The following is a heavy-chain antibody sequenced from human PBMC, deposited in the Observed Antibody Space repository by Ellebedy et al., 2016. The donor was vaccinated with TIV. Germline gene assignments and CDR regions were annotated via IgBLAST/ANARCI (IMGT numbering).Heavy chain of an antibody. CDR3: SRGWSTPDS. Sequence: PGGSLRLSCAASGFPFSDYTMNWVRQAPGKGLEWVSYISTSSTTIYYADSVKGRFTISRDNAQDTLFLQMNSLRAEDTAVYFCSRGWSTPDSWGQGTLVIVSS. D-gene: IGHD2-15*01. V-gene: IGHV3-48*01. J-gene: IGHJ4*02. CDR1: GFPFSDYT. CDR2: ISTSSTTI.